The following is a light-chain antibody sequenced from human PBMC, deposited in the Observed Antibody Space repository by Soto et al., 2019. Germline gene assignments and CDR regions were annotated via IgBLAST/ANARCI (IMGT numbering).Light chain of an antibody. CDR3: QQYNSYSPWK. CDR1: QSINSW. J-gene: IGKJ1*01. V-gene: IGKV1-5*03. CDR2: KAS. Sequence: DIQMTQSPSTLSASVGDRVTITCRASQSINSWLAWYQQKPGKAPKLLVYKASTLQSGVPSRFSGGGSGTEFTFTISSLQPDDFATYYCQQYNSYSPWKFGQGNKVEIK.